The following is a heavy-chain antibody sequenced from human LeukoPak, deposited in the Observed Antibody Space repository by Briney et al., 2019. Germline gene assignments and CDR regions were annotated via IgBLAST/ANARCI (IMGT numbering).Heavy chain of an antibody. CDR1: GYTFTNFA. D-gene: IGHD4-23*01. Sequence: ASVKVSCKASGYTFTNFAISWVRQAPGEGLEWMGWINTYNGNTDYAQKVQDRVTMTGDTSTSTAYMELWSLRSDDTAVYYCTREDLCGGNVYRCGGSDSWGQGTLVTVSS. V-gene: IGHV1-18*01. CDR2: INTYNGNT. J-gene: IGHJ4*02. CDR3: TREDLCGGNVYRCGGSDS.